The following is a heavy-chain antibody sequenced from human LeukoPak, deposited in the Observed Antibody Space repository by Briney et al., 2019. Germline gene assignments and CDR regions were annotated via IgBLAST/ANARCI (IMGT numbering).Heavy chain of an antibody. J-gene: IGHJ4*02. CDR1: GFTFSTYS. Sequence: GGSLRLSCAASGFTFSTYSMNWVRQAPGKGLEWVSAINGRGDSTFYADSVKGQFTISRDNSKSTVYLQMNSLRADDTAVYYCAKERQTGDYFTSDFWGQGTLVTVSS. D-gene: IGHD4-17*01. V-gene: IGHV3-23*01. CDR3: AKERQTGDYFTSDF. CDR2: INGRGDST.